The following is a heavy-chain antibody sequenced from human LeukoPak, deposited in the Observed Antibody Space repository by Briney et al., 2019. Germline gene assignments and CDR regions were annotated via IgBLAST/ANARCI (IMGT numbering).Heavy chain of an antibody. J-gene: IGHJ6*03. CDR2: INHSGST. D-gene: IGHD2-2*01. Sequence: SETLSLTCGVYGGSFSGYYWSWIRQPPGKGLEWIGEINHSGSTNYNPSLKSRVTISVDTSKNQFSLKLSSVTAADTAVYYCARLGGYCSSTSCFYYMDVWGKGTTVTISS. V-gene: IGHV4-34*01. CDR1: GGSFSGYY. CDR3: ARLGGYCSSTSCFYYMDV.